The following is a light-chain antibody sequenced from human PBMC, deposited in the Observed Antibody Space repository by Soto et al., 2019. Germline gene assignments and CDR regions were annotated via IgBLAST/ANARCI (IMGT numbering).Light chain of an antibody. CDR1: QTISSW. J-gene: IGKJ1*01. CDR2: KAS. V-gene: IGKV1-5*03. Sequence: ESQMTQSPSTLSGSVGDKVTITCRASQTISSWLAWYQQKPGKAPKLLIYKASTLKSGVPSRFSGSGSGTEFTLTISSLQPDDFATYYCQHYNSYSEAFGQGTKV. CDR3: QHYNSYSEA.